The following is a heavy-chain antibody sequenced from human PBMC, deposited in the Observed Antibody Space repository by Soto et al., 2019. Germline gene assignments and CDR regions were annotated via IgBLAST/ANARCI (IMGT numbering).Heavy chain of an antibody. D-gene: IGHD3-3*01. CDR1: EFTFISYA. CDR3: AKDRGQDNFWSASSLDH. Sequence: EVHLLESGGGLVQSGGSLRLSCAASEFTFISYAMSWVRQAPGKGLEWVSAITGSGDSTYYADSVKGRFTISRDNSKNTLHLQVNSLRADDTAVYYCAKDRGQDNFWSASSLDHWGQGTLVTVSS. J-gene: IGHJ4*02. CDR2: ITGSGDST. V-gene: IGHV3-23*01.